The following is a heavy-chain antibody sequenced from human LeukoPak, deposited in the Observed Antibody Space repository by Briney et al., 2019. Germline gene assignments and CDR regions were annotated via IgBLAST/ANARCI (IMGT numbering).Heavy chain of an antibody. CDR1: GFTFSDYY. V-gene: IGHV3-11*03. CDR2: ISSSSSYT. D-gene: IGHD2-15*01. J-gene: IGHJ4*02. Sequence: GGSLRLSCAASGFTFSDYYMSWIRQAPGKGLEWVSYISSSSSYTNYADSVKGRFTISRDNAKNSLYLQMNSLRAEDTAVYYCARQSRGIVVEGDYWGQGTLVTVSS. CDR3: ARQSRGIVVEGDY.